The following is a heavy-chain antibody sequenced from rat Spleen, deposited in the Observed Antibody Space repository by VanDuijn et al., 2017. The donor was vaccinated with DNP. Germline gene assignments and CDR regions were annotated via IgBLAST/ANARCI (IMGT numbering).Heavy chain of an antibody. CDR3: ARSGY. Sequence: QVQLKESGPGLVQPSQTLSLTCTVAGFSLTSYNVHWVRQPPGKGLEWVGVMWSGGTTAYHSPLKSRLSISRDTSKSQVFLKMNNLQTEDTAMYFCARSGYWGQGVMVTVSS. CDR2: MWSGGTT. J-gene: IGHJ2*01. V-gene: IGHV2-41*01. CDR1: GFSLTSYN.